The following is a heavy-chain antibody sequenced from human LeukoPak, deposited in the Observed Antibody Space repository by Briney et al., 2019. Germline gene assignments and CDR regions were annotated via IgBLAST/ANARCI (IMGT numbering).Heavy chain of an antibody. Sequence: SETLSLTCTLSGGSISSYYWSWIRQPPGKGLQWIGYIYYSGSSNYNPSLKSRVTLSVDTSKNQFSLKLSSVTAADTAVYYCARGGSPVPLYWGQGTLVTVSS. CDR2: IYYSGSS. CDR3: ARGGSPVPLY. D-gene: IGHD1-26*01. J-gene: IGHJ4*02. CDR1: GGSISSYY. V-gene: IGHV4-59*01.